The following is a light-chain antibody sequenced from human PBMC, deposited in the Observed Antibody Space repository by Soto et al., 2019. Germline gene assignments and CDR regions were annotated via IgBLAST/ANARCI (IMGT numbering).Light chain of an antibody. CDR2: DVS. V-gene: IGLV2-14*01. CDR3: CSYTTSNTRQIV. CDR1: RRDVGGYNY. J-gene: IGLJ1*01. Sequence: LIRSVSLSSTASWSLPVSCTGQRRDVGGYNYVSWYQQHPGKAPKFMIYDVSNRPSGVSNRFSGSKSGNSASLTISGLQAEEEADYYCCSYTTSNTRQIVFGTGTKVTVL.